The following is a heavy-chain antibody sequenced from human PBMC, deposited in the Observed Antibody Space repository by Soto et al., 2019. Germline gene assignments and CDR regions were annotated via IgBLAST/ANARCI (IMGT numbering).Heavy chain of an antibody. CDR2: ISGSRGST. CDR3: AKGSYDSSGYYDY. V-gene: IGHV3-23*01. D-gene: IGHD3-22*01. J-gene: IGHJ4*02. Sequence: PGGSLRLSCAASGFTFSSYAMSWVRQAPGKGLEWVSAISGSRGSTYYADSVKGRFTISRDNSKNTLYLQMNSLRAEDTAVYYCAKGSYDSSGYYDYWGQGTLVTVSS. CDR1: GFTFSSYA.